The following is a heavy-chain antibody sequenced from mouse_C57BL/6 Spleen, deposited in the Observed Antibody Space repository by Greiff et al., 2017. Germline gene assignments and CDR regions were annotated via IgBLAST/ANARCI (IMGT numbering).Heavy chain of an antibody. J-gene: IGHJ3*01. V-gene: IGHV1-22*01. D-gene: IGHD4-1*01. Sequence: VQLQQSGPELVKPGASVKMSCKASGYTFTDYNMHWVKQSHGKSLEWIGYINPNNGGTSYNQKFKGKATLTVNKSSRTAYMELRSLTSEDSAVYYCARWENWAWFAYWGQGTLVTVSA. CDR1: GYTFTDYN. CDR3: ARWENWAWFAY. CDR2: INPNNGGT.